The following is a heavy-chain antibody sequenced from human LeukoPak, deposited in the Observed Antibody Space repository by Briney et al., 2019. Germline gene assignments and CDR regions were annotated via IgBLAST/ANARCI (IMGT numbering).Heavy chain of an antibody. Sequence: GGSLRLSCATSGFTFSDYYMSWIRQAPGKGLEWVSYISSSTSYTNYADSVKGRFTISRDNAKNSLYPQMNSLRAEDTAVYYCARDRRDYGGNPVDYWGQGTLVTVSS. J-gene: IGHJ4*02. CDR2: ISSSTSYT. V-gene: IGHV3-11*06. CDR3: ARDRRDYGGNPVDY. CDR1: GFTFSDYY. D-gene: IGHD4-23*01.